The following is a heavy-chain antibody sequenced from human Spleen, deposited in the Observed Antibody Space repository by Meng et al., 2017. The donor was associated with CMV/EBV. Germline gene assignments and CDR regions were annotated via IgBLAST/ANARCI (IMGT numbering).Heavy chain of an antibody. V-gene: IGHV1-2*02. D-gene: IGHD3-10*01. J-gene: IGHJ4*02. CDR3: AVFGSGSYSPSFDY. Sequence: ASVKVSCKASGYTFTGYYMHWVRQAPGQGLEWMGWINPNSGGTNYAQKFQGRVTMTRDTSISTAYMELSRLRSDDTAVYYCAVFGSGSYSPSFDYWGQGTLVTVSS. CDR2: INPNSGGT. CDR1: GYTFTGYY.